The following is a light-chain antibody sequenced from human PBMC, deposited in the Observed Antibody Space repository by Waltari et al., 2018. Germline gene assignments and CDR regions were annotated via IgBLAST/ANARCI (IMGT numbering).Light chain of an antibody. J-gene: IGLJ2*01. CDR3: NSRDSSGNHRVV. CDR1: SLRSYY. Sequence: SSELTQDPAVSVALGQTVRITCQGDSLRSYYASWYQQKPGQAPVLVIYSKNNRPSGIPHVFSGCSSGNTASLTITGAQAEDDADYYCNSRDSSGNHRVVFGGGTKLTVL. V-gene: IGLV3-19*01. CDR2: SKN.